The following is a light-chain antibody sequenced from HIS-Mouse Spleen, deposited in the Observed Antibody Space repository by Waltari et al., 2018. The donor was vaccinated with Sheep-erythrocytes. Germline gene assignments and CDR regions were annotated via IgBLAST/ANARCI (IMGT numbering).Light chain of an antibody. V-gene: IGLV3-10*01. CDR3: YSTDSSGNHRV. CDR2: EDS. CDR1: ALPKKY. J-gene: IGLJ2*01. Sequence: SYELTQPPSVSVSPGQTARITCPGDALPKKYAYWYQQKSGQAPVLVIYEDSKRPSGIPERFSGSSSGTMATLTISGAQVEDEADYYCYSTDSSGNHRVFGGWTKLTVL.